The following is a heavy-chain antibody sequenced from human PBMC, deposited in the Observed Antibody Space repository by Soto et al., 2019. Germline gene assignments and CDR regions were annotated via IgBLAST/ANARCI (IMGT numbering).Heavy chain of an antibody. CDR2: IWYDGSNK. V-gene: IGHV3-33*01. D-gene: IGHD1-26*01. Sequence: QVQLVESGGGVVQPGRSLRLSCAASGFTFSSYGMHWVRQAPGKGLEWVAVIWYDGSNKYYADSVKGRFTISRDNSKNTLYLQMNSLRAEDTAVYYCARGREGGYGMAVWGQGTTVTVSS. CDR1: GFTFSSYG. J-gene: IGHJ6*02. CDR3: ARGREGGYGMAV.